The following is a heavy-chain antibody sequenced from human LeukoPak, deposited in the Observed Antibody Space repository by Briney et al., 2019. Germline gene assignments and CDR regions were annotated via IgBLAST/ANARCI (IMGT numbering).Heavy chain of an antibody. CDR1: GGSFSGYY. CDR2: INHSGST. V-gene: IGHV4-34*01. J-gene: IGHJ4*02. D-gene: IGHD3-9*01. CDR3: ASEGYDILTGYSSPY. Sequence: KPSETLSLTCAVYGGSFSGYYWSWLRQPPGKGLEWIGEINHSGSTNYNPSLKSRVTISVDTSKNQFSPKLSSVTAADTAVYYCASEGYDILTGYSSPYWGQGTLVTVSS.